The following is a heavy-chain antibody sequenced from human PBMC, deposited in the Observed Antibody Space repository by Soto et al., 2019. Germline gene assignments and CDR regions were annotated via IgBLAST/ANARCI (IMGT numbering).Heavy chain of an antibody. CDR3: ATDSGTSDY. D-gene: IGHD1-1*01. CDR1: GFTFSTYW. J-gene: IGHJ4*02. Sequence: TGGSLRLSCAASGFTFSTYWMSWVRQAPGKGLEWVANIKQDGSERYYVDSVKGRFSISRDNAKNSLYLQMNSLRVEDTAVYYCATDSGTSDYWGQGTLVTVSS. CDR2: IKQDGSER. V-gene: IGHV3-7*01.